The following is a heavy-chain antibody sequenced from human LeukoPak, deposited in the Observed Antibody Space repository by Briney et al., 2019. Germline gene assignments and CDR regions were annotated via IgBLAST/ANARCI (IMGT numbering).Heavy chain of an antibody. Sequence: GGSLRLSCAASGFTFSSYAMSWVRQAPGKGLEWVSAISGSGGSTYYADSVKGRFTISRDNSKNTLYLQMNSLRAEDTAVYYCAKDKDYYDSSGYQGFDYWGQGTLVTVYS. CDR3: AKDKDYYDSSGYQGFDY. CDR1: GFTFSSYA. D-gene: IGHD3-22*01. J-gene: IGHJ4*02. CDR2: ISGSGGST. V-gene: IGHV3-23*01.